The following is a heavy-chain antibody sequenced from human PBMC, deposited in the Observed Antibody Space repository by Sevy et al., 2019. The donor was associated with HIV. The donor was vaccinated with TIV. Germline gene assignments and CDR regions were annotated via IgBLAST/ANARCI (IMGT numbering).Heavy chain of an antibody. J-gene: IGHJ3*02. CDR3: ARDTGYSYGLEAFDI. V-gene: IGHV1-69*13. CDR1: GGTFSSYA. Sequence: SVKVSCKASGGTFSSYAISWVRQAPGQGLEWMGRIIPIFGTANYAQKFQGRVTITADESTSTAYMELSSLRSEDTAVYYCARDTGYSYGLEAFDIWGQGTMVTVSS. CDR2: IIPIFGTA. D-gene: IGHD5-18*01.